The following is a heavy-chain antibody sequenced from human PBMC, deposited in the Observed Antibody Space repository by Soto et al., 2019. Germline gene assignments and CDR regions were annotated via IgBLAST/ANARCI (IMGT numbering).Heavy chain of an antibody. CDR1: GGSISSFY. D-gene: IGHD3-3*01. J-gene: IGHJ4*02. CDR2: ISYSGST. Sequence: PSETLSLTCTVSGGSISSFYWTWIRQPPGKGLEWIGYISYSGSTNYNPSLKSRVTISLDTSKTHFSLKLSSVTAADTAVYYCARIAGNDFWNNFDNWAQGTLVTVSS. CDR3: ARIAGNDFWNNFDN. V-gene: IGHV4-59*01.